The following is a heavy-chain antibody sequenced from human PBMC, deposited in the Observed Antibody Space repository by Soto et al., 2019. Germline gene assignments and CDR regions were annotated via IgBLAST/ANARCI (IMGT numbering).Heavy chain of an antibody. CDR2: INPNSGGT. D-gene: IGHD2-2*01. J-gene: IGHJ5*02. CDR3: ARDSLGYCSSTSCYTRNWFGP. V-gene: IGHV1-2*04. CDR1: GYTFTGYY. Sequence: GASVKVSCKASGYTFTGYYMHWVRQAPGQGLEWLGWINPNSGGTNYAQKCKGWVTMTRDTSISTAYMELSRLRSDDTAVYYCARDSLGYCSSTSCYTRNWFGPWGQGTLVTVSS.